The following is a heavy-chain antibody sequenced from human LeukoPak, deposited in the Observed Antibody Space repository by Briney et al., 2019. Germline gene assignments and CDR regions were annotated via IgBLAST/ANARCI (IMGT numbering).Heavy chain of an antibody. Sequence: SETLSLTCAVYGGSFSGYYWSWIRQPPGKGLEWIGEINHSGSTNYNPSLKSRVTISVDTSKNQFSLKLSSVTAADTAVYYCARANVLWFGELEFYYMDVWGKGTTVTVSS. V-gene: IGHV4-34*01. D-gene: IGHD3-10*01. CDR3: ARANVLWFGELEFYYMDV. CDR1: GGSFSGYY. J-gene: IGHJ6*03. CDR2: INHSGST.